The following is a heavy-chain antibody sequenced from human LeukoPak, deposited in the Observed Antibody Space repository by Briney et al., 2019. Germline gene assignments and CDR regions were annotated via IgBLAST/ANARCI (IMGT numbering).Heavy chain of an antibody. CDR1: GFTFPDYA. CDR2: ISGSGGST. Sequence: PGGSLGLPWAASGFTFPDYAMTWVLTVPGKGLDWVSAISGSGGSTYYADSVKGRFTISRDNAKNTLYLQVNSLRAEDTAVYYCAKGGKWDVTPFDYWGQGTLVTVSS. CDR3: AKGGKWDVTPFDY. D-gene: IGHD1-26*01. V-gene: IGHV3-23*01. J-gene: IGHJ4*02.